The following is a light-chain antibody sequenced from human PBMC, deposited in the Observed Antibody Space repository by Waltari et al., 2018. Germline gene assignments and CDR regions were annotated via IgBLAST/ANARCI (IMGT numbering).Light chain of an antibody. CDR2: KAN. CDR1: SGSLSTTSY. J-gene: IGLJ3*02. V-gene: IGLV8-61*01. CDR3: ALYMGSGIWV. Sequence: QTVVTQEPSLSVSPGGTVTLTCALSSGSLSTTSYATWYQQTPGQAPRIRVYKANGRSSGVPDRFSGSILGNTAALTITGAQADDESDYYCALYMGSGIWVFGGGTRLTVL.